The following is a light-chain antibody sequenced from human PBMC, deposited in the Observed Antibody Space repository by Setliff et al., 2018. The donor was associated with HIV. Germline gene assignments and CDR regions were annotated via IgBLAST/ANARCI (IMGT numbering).Light chain of an antibody. CDR2: DVS. J-gene: IGLJ1*01. V-gene: IGLV2-14*01. CDR3: SSYTSSSAYV. CDR1: SSDVGGYNY. Sequence: QSALTQPASVSGSPGQSITISCTGTSSDVGGYNYVSWYQQHPGKAPKFMIYDVSKRPSVVSNRFSGSKSANTASLTISGLQAEDEADYYCSSYTSSSAYVFGTGTKVTVL.